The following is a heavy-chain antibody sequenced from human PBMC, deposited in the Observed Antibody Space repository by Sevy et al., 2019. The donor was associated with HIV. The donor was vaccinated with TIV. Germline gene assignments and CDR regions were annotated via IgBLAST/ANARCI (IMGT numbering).Heavy chain of an antibody. Sequence: GGSLRLSCTASGFTFGDYAMSWIRQTPGKGLDWVGLIRRKTFGGTTEYAASVKGSFTISRDDSKSIAYLQMSSLKTGDTAVYYCTRIRGTISPFYYFGMDVWGQGTTVTVSS. D-gene: IGHD3-10*01. CDR1: GFTFGDYA. J-gene: IGHJ6*02. CDR3: TRIRGTISPFYYFGMDV. CDR2: IRRKTFGGTT. V-gene: IGHV3-49*03.